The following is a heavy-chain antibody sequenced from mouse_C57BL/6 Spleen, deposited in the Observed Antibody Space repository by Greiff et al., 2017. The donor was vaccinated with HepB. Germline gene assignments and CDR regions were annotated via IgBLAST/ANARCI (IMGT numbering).Heavy chain of an antibody. J-gene: IGHJ2*01. Sequence: QVQLQQSGAELVKPGASVKLSCKASGYTFTSYWMQWVKQRPGQGLEWIGEIDPSDSYTNYNQKFKGKATLTVDTSSSTAYMQLSSLTSADAAVYYCARGRSYFDYWGQGTTLTVSS. CDR2: IDPSDSYT. V-gene: IGHV1-50*01. CDR1: GYTFTSYW. CDR3: ARGRSYFDY.